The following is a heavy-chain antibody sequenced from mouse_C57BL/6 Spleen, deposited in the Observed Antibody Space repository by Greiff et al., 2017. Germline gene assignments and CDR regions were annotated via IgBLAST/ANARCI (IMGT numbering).Heavy chain of an antibody. V-gene: IGHV1-72*01. J-gene: IGHJ4*01. CDR2: IDPNSGGT. CDR1: GYTFTSYW. CDR3: AMTYYSNLYYAMDY. D-gene: IGHD2-5*01. Sequence: QVQLQQPGAELVKPGASVKLSCKASGYTFTSYWMHWVKQRPGRGLEWIGRIDPNSGGTKYNEKFKSKATLTVDKPSSTAYMQLSSLTSEDSAVYYCAMTYYSNLYYAMDYWSQGTSVTVSS.